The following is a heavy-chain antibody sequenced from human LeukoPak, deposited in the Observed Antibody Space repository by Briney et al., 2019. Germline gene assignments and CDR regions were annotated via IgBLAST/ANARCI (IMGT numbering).Heavy chain of an antibody. J-gene: IGHJ4*02. CDR1: GFTVSSNY. CDR3: ARGPWYYGSGSPWKDY. CDR2: IYSGGST. V-gene: IGHV3-66*01. Sequence: GGSLRLSCAASGFTVSSNYMSWVRQAPGKGLEWVSVIYSGGSTYYADSVKGRFTISRDNSKNTLYLQMNSLRAEDTAVYYCARGPWYYGSGSPWKDYWGQGTLVTVSS. D-gene: IGHD3-10*01.